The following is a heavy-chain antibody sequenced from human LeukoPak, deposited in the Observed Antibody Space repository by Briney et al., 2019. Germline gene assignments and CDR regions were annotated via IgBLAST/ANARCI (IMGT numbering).Heavy chain of an antibody. J-gene: IGHJ4*02. Sequence: GGSLRLSCAASGFTFNKYTMIWLRQAPGKGLEWLANIKEDENERNYVDSVKGRFTISRDNTKDAVYLQMNSLRAEDTAICYCAIDMWGADYWGRGTLVTVSS. CDR2: IKEDENER. D-gene: IGHD1-26*01. V-gene: IGHV3-7*01. CDR3: AIDMWGADY. CDR1: GFTFNKYT.